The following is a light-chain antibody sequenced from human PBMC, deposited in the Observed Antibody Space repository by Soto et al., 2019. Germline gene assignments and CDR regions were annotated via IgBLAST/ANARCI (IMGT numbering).Light chain of an antibody. CDR2: GAS. J-gene: IGKJ1*01. CDR3: QQYGSSTRT. V-gene: IGKV3-20*01. CDR1: QSVSSRH. Sequence: IVLTQSPSTLSLSPRERSTLXXRASQSVSSRHLAWYQQKPGQAPRVXIYGASSRATGIPGRFSGSGAGTDFTLTISRLEPEAFAVYSCQQYGSSTRTFGQGTKVDIK.